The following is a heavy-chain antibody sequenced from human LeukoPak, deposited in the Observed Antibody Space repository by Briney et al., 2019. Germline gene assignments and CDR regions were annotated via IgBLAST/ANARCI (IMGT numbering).Heavy chain of an antibody. J-gene: IGHJ4*02. Sequence: SETLSLTCTVSGGSISSSSYYWGWIRQPPGKGLEWIGSIYYSGSTYYNPSLKSRVTISVDTSKNQFSLKLSSVTAADTAVYYCARGNSVVTPSLGPDFDYWGQGTLVTVSS. CDR1: GGSISSSSYY. CDR3: ARGNSVVTPSLGPDFDY. V-gene: IGHV4-39*07. CDR2: IYYSGST. D-gene: IGHD4-23*01.